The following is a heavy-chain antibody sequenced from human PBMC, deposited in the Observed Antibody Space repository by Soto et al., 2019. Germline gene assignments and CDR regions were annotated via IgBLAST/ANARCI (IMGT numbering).Heavy chain of an antibody. Sequence: GGSLRLSCAASGFTFDDYTMHWVRQAPGKGLEWVSLISWDGGSTYYADSVKGRFTISRDNSKNSLYLQMNSLRTEDTALYYCAKTRGYSYGEYFQHWGQGTLVTVSS. J-gene: IGHJ1*01. CDR2: ISWDGGST. CDR3: AKTRGYSYGEYFQH. D-gene: IGHD5-18*01. V-gene: IGHV3-43*01. CDR1: GFTFDDYT.